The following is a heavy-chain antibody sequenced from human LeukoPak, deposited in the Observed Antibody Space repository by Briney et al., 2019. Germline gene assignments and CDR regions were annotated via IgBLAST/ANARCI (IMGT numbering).Heavy chain of an antibody. CDR3: AKLIPGIRGDY. Sequence: PGGSLRLSCAASGFTFSSYGMHWVRQAPGKGLEWVAVISYDGSNKYYADSVKGRFTISRDNSKNTLYLQMNSLRAEDTAVYYCAKLIPGIRGDYWSQGTLVTVSS. V-gene: IGHV3-30*18. D-gene: IGHD2-21*01. J-gene: IGHJ4*02. CDR2: ISYDGSNK. CDR1: GFTFSSYG.